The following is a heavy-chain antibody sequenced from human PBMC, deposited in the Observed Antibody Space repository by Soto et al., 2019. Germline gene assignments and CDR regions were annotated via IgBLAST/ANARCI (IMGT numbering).Heavy chain of an antibody. CDR3: ARGGIAARFLRYYYYGMDV. V-gene: IGHV4-34*01. D-gene: IGHD6-6*01. CDR2: INHSGST. CDR1: GGSFSGYY. Sequence: SETLSLTCAVYGGSFSGYYWSWIRQPPGKGLEWIGEINHSGSTNYNPSLKSRVTISVDTSKNQFSLKLSSATAADTAVYYCARGGIAARFLRYYYYGMDVWGQGTTVTV. J-gene: IGHJ6*02.